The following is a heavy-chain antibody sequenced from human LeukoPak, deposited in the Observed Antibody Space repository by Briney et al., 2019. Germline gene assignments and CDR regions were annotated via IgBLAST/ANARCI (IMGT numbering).Heavy chain of an antibody. V-gene: IGHV5-51*01. J-gene: IGHJ4*02. CDR3: ARRYWGLRMGGGYFFDY. Sequence: GESLKISCKCSGYRFTSHWIGWVRQMPGNGLEWMRIISPGDSHTRYSPSFQGQVTISADKSISTAYLQWSSLKASDTAMYFCARRYWGLRMGGGYFFDYWGQGTLVTVSS. D-gene: IGHD7-27*01. CDR1: GYRFTSHW. CDR2: ISPGDSHT.